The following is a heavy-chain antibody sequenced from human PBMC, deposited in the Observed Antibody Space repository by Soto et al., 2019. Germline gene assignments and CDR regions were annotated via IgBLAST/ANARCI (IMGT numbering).Heavy chain of an antibody. J-gene: IGHJ5*01. D-gene: IGHD3-16*01. CDR2: VYYRGSI. V-gene: IGHV4-30-4*01. Sequence: PSQSLSLTRTVSGDSTGSPDDYWSWIRQAPGNGLELIGYVYYRGSIYYTPSFESRVSVSIDTSKNPFSLRLTSVTAADSAVYFCARVTFTPNWFASWGQGILVTVSS. CDR3: ARVTFTPNWFAS. CDR1: GDSTGSPDDY.